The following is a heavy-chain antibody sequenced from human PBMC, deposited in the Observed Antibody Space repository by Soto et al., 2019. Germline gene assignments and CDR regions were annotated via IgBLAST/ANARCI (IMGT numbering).Heavy chain of an antibody. V-gene: IGHV4-59*01. CDR1: GGSISSYY. D-gene: IGHD1-7*01. J-gene: IGHJ4*02. CDR3: ARGRILELRFDY. CDR2: IYYSGST. Sequence: PSETLSLTCTVSGGSISSYYWSWVRQPPGKGLEWIGYIYYSGSTNYNPSLKSRVTISVDTSKNQFSLKLSSVTAADTAVYYCARGRILELRFDYWGQGTLVTSPQ.